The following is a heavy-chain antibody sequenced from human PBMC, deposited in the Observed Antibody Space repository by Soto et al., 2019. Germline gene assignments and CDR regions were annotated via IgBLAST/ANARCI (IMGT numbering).Heavy chain of an antibody. V-gene: IGHV4-31*03. CDR3: ARDRGSYGMDV. J-gene: IGHJ6*02. CDR2: VSPIGTP. CDR1: GDSVSGGYY. Sequence: QVQLQESGPGLVKPSQTLSLTCTVSGDSVSGGYYWSWVRQRPRKGLEWIGYVSPIGTPYYSPSLNSRVSISIATSKNQLSLEVRSVTAADTAVYYCARDRGSYGMDVWGQGTTVTVSS.